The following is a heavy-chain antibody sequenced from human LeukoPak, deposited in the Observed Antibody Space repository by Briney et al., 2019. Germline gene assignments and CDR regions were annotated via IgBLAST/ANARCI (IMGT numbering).Heavy chain of an antibody. J-gene: IGHJ4*02. V-gene: IGHV4-34*01. Sequence: PSETLSLTCAVYGGSFSGYYWSWIRQPPGKGLEWIGEINHSGSTNYNPSLKSRVTISVDTSKNQFSLKLSSETAADTAVYYCARRFAGKEFDYWGQGTLVTVSS. CDR3: ARRFAGKEFDY. CDR1: GGSFSGYY. CDR2: INHSGST.